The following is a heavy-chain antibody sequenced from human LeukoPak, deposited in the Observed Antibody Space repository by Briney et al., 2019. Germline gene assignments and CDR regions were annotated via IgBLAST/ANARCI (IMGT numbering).Heavy chain of an antibody. D-gene: IGHD5-18*01. CDR2: ISWNSGSI. V-gene: IGHV3-9*01. CDR3: AKENTAQRYYYYGMDV. CDR1: GFTFDDYA. Sequence: PGRSLRLSCAASGFTFDDYAMHWVRQAPGKGLEWGSGISWNSGSIGYADSVKGRFTISRDNAKNSLYLQMNSLRAEDTALYYCAKENTAQRYYYYGMDVWGQGTTVTVSS. J-gene: IGHJ6*02.